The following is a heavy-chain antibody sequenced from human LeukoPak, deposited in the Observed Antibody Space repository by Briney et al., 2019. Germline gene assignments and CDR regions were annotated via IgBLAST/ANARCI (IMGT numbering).Heavy chain of an antibody. Sequence: SETLSLTCIVSGGSISSYYWSWIRQPAGKGLEWIGRIYTSGSTNYNPSLKSRVTISVDKSKNQFSLKLSSVTAADTAVYYCARDLYCSSTSCRANNWFDPWGQGTLVTVSS. CDR2: IYTSGST. CDR1: GGSISSYY. V-gene: IGHV4-4*07. J-gene: IGHJ5*02. CDR3: ARDLYCSSTSCRANNWFDP. D-gene: IGHD2-2*01.